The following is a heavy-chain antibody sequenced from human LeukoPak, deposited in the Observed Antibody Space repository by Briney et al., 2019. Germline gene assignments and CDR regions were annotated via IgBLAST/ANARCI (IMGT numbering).Heavy chain of an antibody. D-gene: IGHD3-10*01. CDR2: ISYTGTYI. Sequence: GGSLRLSCAASAFSLNTYNMNWVRQAPGKGLEWVSSISYTGTYIYYADSVKGRFTISRDNAQNSLYLQMNSLRAEDTAVYYCARDLLTMVRGVEYWGQGTLVTVSS. CDR1: AFSLNTYN. CDR3: ARDLLTMVRGVEY. V-gene: IGHV3-21*01. J-gene: IGHJ4*02.